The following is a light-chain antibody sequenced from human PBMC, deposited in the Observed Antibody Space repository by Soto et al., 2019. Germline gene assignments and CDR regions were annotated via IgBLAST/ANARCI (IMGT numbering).Light chain of an antibody. CDR1: SSDVGSYNL. CDR2: EVS. V-gene: IGLV2-23*02. Sequence: SALTQPASVSGSPGQSITISCTGTSSDVGSYNLVSWYQQHPGKAPKLMIYEVSKRPSGVSNRFSGSKSGNTASLTISGLQAEDEADYYCCSYAGSSNVFGSGTKVPVL. J-gene: IGLJ1*01. CDR3: CSYAGSSNV.